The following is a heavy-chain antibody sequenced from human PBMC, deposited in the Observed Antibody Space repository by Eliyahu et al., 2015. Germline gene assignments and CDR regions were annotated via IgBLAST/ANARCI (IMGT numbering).Heavy chain of an antibody. Sequence: EVKKPGSSVKVSCKASGGTFSSYAISWVRQAPGQGLEWMGGIIPIFGTANYAQKFQGRVTITADESTSTAYMELSSLRSEDTAVYYCARVLRNGYNYFYYYGMDVWGQGTTVTVSS. CDR3: ARVLRNGYNYFYYYGMDV. CDR1: GGTFSSYA. J-gene: IGHJ6*02. CDR2: IIPIFGTA. V-gene: IGHV1-69*01. D-gene: IGHD5-24*01.